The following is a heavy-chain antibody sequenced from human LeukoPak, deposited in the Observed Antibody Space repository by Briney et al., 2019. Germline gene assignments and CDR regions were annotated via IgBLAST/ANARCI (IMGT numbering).Heavy chain of an antibody. CDR2: ISGSGGST. D-gene: IGHD1-26*01. CDR3: ANFVGATPDAFDI. J-gene: IGHJ3*02. Sequence: GGSLRLSCAASGFTVSSNYMSWVRQAPGKGLEWVSAISGSGGSTYYADSVKGRFTISRDNSKNTLYLQMNSLRAEDTAVYYCANFVGATPDAFDIWGQGTMVTVSS. CDR1: GFTVSSNY. V-gene: IGHV3-23*01.